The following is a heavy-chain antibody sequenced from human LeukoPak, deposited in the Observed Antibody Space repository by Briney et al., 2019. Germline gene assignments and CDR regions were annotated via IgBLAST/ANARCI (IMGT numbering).Heavy chain of an antibody. CDR3: ARSYYDSSGYYPDYFDY. D-gene: IGHD3-22*01. CDR1: GGSISSGGYY. CDR2: IYYSGST. V-gene: IGHV4-31*03. Sequence: SETLSLTCTVSGGSISSGGYYWSWIRQHPGKGLEWIGYIYYSGSTYYNPSLKSRVTISVDTSKNQFSLKLGSVTAADTAVYYCARSYYDSSGYYPDYFDYWGQGTLVTVSS. J-gene: IGHJ4*02.